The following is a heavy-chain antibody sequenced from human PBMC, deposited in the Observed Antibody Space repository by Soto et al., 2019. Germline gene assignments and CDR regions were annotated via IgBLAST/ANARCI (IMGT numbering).Heavy chain of an antibody. CDR3: ARATAVETGNY. CDR1: GYTFTSYG. D-gene: IGHD4-17*01. V-gene: IGHV1-18*01. J-gene: IGHJ4*02. Sequence: QVQLVQSGAEVKKPGASVKVSCKASGYTFTSYGISWVRQAAGQGLEWMGWISAYNGNTSYAQKIHGRVTMTTDTSTSTAYMELRSLRSDHSAVYYCARATAVETGNYWGQGTLVTVSS. CDR2: ISAYNGNT.